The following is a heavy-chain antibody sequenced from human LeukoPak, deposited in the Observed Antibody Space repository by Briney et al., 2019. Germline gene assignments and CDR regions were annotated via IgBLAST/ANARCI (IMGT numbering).Heavy chain of an antibody. Sequence: GGSLRLSCAASGFTFDDYAMHWVRQAPGKGLEWVSGISWNSGSIGYADSVKGRFTISRDNAKNSLYLQMNSLRAEDTALYYCAKDTTVVPIDPFDYWGQGTLVTVSS. D-gene: IGHD4-23*01. CDR2: ISWNSGSI. J-gene: IGHJ4*02. CDR1: GFTFDDYA. CDR3: AKDTTVVPIDPFDY. V-gene: IGHV3-9*01.